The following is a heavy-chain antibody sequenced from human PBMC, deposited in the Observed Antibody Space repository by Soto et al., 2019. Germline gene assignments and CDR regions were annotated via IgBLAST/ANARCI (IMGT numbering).Heavy chain of an antibody. CDR1: GYTFTSYG. J-gene: IGHJ4*02. V-gene: IGHV1-18*01. D-gene: IGHD3-9*01. CDR2: ISAYNGNT. Sequence: ASVKVSCKASGYTFTSYGISWVRQAPGQGLEWMGWISAYNGNTNYAQKLQGRVTMTTDTSTSTAYMELRSLRSDDTAVYYCARDYDILTGYDTGFDYWGQGTLVTVSS. CDR3: ARDYDILTGYDTGFDY.